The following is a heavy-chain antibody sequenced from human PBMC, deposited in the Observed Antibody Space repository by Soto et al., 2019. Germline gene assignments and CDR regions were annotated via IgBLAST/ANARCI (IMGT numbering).Heavy chain of an antibody. CDR3: VRTYIGGIAGFDP. CDR1: GFTFSSYY. Sequence: EVQLVESGGGLVQPGGSLRLSCAASGFTFSSYYMHWVRQVPGEGLVWVSRISGDGSTISYADSVKGRFTISRDNAKNTLYLQMNSLRAEDTAVYYCVRTYIGGIAGFDPWGQGTLVTVSS. J-gene: IGHJ5*02. CDR2: ISGDGSTI. D-gene: IGHD5-12*01. V-gene: IGHV3-74*01.